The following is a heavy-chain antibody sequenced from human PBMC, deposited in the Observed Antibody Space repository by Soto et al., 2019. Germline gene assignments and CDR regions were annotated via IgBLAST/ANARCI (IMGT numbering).Heavy chain of an antibody. CDR1: GFTFDDYA. J-gene: IGHJ3*02. CDR3: AKDITPIAVAGSNAFDI. V-gene: IGHV3-9*01. D-gene: IGHD6-19*01. CDR2: ISWNSGSI. Sequence: EVQLVESGGGLVQPGRSLRLSCAASGFTFDDYAMHWVRQAPGKGLEWVSGISWNSGSIGYADSVKGRFTISGDNAKNSLYLQMISLRAEDTALYYCAKDITPIAVAGSNAFDIWGQGTMVTVSS.